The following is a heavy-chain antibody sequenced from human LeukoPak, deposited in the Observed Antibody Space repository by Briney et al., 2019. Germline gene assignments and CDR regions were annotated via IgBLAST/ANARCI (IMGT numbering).Heavy chain of an antibody. J-gene: IGHJ4*02. D-gene: IGHD2/OR15-2a*01. CDR2: ISYDGSNK. V-gene: IGHV3-30*03. CDR1: GFTFSSCG. Sequence: GGSLRLSCAASGFTFSSCGMHWVRQAPGKGLEWVAVISYDGSNKYYADSVKGRFTISRDNVKNTLYLQMNSLRAEDTAVYYCARTISSSTTSCFLYWGQGTQVTVSS. CDR3: ARTISSSTTSCFLY.